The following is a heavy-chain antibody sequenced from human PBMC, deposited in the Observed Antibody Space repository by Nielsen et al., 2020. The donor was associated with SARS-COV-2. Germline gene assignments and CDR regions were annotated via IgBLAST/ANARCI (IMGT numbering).Heavy chain of an antibody. CDR2: ISWNSGSI. D-gene: IGHD6-13*01. CDR3: ARDLAAGGAY. J-gene: IGHJ4*02. CDR1: GFAFDDYA. V-gene: IGHV3-9*01. Sequence: SLKISCAASGFAFDDYAMHWVRQAPGKGLEWVSGISWNSGSILYADSVKGRFTISRDNAKNSLYLQMNSLRDEDTAVYYCARDLAAGGAYWGQGTLVTVSS.